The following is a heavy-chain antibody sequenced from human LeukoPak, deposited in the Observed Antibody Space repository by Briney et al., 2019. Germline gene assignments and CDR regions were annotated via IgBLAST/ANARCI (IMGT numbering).Heavy chain of an antibody. CDR3: ARSIYETDY. Sequence: GGSLRLSCAASGFIFSNYAMHWVRQAPGKGLEWVANIKQDGSEKYYVDSVKGRFTISRDNAKNSLYLQMNSLRAEDTAVYYCARSIYETDYWGQGTLVTVSS. CDR2: IKQDGSEK. D-gene: IGHD5/OR15-5a*01. J-gene: IGHJ4*02. CDR1: GFIFSNYA. V-gene: IGHV3-7*01.